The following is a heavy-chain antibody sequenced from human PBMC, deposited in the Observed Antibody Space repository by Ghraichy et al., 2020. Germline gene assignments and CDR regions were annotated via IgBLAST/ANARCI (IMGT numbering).Heavy chain of an antibody. CDR1: GYTFTDFW. D-gene: IGHD3-3*01. CDR2: IFPRDSDT. V-gene: IGHV5-51*01. CDR3: ARSSSHYYEYLDN. Sequence: GESLNISCQTSGYTFTDFWVGWVRQTPGKGLEWMGIIFPRDSDTRYSPSFRGQVTFSVDKSINTVYLQWGTLKPSDSGTFYCARSSSHYYEYLDNWGQGTLVTVSS. J-gene: IGHJ4*02.